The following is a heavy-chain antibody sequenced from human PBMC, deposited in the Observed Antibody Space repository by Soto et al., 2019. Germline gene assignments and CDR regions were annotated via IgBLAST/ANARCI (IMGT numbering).Heavy chain of an antibody. Sequence: PXGSLRLSCGTSGFTFANFGVGWVRQAPGKGLYWVSGISSSGRRTYYADSMKGRFTISRDNSKNTLYLQMDSLRADDTAVYYCAKVAKYGVVIEYFDSWGQGSLVTVSS. J-gene: IGHJ4*02. CDR1: GFTFANFG. CDR3: AKVAKYGVVIEYFDS. CDR2: ISSSGRRT. V-gene: IGHV3-23*01. D-gene: IGHD3-3*01.